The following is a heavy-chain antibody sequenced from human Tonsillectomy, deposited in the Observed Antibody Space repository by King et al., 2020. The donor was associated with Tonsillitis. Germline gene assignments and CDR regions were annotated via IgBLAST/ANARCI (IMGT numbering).Heavy chain of an antibody. CDR2: ITSMSSYP. V-gene: IGHV3-11*05. Sequence: VQLVESGGGLVKPGGSLRLSCSASGFTFSDYYISWIRQAPGKGREWVSYITSMSSYPNYADSLKGRFTISRDNAKNSLYLQMNSLRAEDTAVYYCARDRDDSSGNFDYWGQGTLVTVSS. J-gene: IGHJ4*02. CDR1: GFTFSDYY. CDR3: ARDRDDSSGNFDY. D-gene: IGHD3-22*01.